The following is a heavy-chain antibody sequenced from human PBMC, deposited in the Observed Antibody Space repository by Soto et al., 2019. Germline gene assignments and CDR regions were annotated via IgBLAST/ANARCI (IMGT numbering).Heavy chain of an antibody. D-gene: IGHD7-27*01. CDR1: GFIMSGYY. CDR3: ARVWAYLDS. J-gene: IGHJ4*02. V-gene: IGHV3-11*01. CDR2: ISSSGTTI. Sequence: GGSLRLSCAASGFIMSGYYMSWIRQAPGQGLEWLAYISSSGTTIAYAESVRDRFIISRDNAKNSLYLQMNRLEADDTAVYYCARVWAYLDSWGQGTLVTVSS.